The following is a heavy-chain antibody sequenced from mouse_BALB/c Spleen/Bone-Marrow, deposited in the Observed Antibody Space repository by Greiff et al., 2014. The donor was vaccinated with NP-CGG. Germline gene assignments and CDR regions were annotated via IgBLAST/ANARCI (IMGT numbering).Heavy chain of an antibody. J-gene: IGHJ4*01. V-gene: IGHV1-82*01. Sequence: QVQLQQSGPELVKPGASVKISCKASGYAFSSSWMNWVKQRPGQGLEWIGRIYPGDGDTNYNGKFKGKATLTADKSSSTAYMQLSSLTSVDSAVYFCAKRGYGKEGHYYAMDYWGQGTSVTVSS. CDR1: GYAFSSSW. CDR2: IYPGDGDT. CDR3: AKRGYGKEGHYYAMDY. D-gene: IGHD2-10*02.